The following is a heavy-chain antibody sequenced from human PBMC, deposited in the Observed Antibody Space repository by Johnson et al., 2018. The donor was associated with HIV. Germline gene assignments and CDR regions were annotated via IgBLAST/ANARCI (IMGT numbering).Heavy chain of an antibody. CDR1: GFTFSSYG. Sequence: VQLVESGGGVVQPGRSLRLSCAASGFTFSSYGMHWVRQAPGKGLEWVAVISYDGSNKYYADSVKGRFTISRDNSKNTLYLQMNSLRGEDTAVYYCASPYGDGGGVDIWGHGTMVTVSS. CDR3: ASPYGDGGGVDI. V-gene: IGHV3-30*03. D-gene: IGHD4-17*01. J-gene: IGHJ3*02. CDR2: ISYDGSNK.